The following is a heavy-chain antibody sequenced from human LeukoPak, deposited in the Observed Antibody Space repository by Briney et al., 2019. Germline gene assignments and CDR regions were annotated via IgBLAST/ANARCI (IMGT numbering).Heavy chain of an antibody. CDR3: ARPIERITGAFDI. Sequence: ASVKDSCKASGYTLTGYYMHWVRQAPGQGLEWMGWINPNSGGTNYAQKFQGRVTMTRDTSISTAYMELSRLRSDDTAVYYCARPIERITGAFDIWGQGTMVTVSS. CDR2: INPNSGGT. D-gene: IGHD3-3*01. J-gene: IGHJ3*02. V-gene: IGHV1-2*02. CDR1: GYTLTGYY.